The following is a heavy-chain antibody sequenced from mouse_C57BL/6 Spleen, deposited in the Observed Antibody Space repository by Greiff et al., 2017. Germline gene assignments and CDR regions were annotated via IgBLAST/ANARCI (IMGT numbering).Heavy chain of an antibody. CDR2: IRSKSNNYAT. CDR1: GFSFNTYA. J-gene: IGHJ2*01. Sequence: EVKLVESGGGLVQPKGSLKLSCAASGFSFNTYAMNWVRQAPGQGLEWVARIRSKSNNYATYYADSVKDRFTISRDDSESMLYLQMNNLKTEDTAMYYCVRSLYGSSYFDYWGQGTTLTVSS. D-gene: IGHD1-1*01. CDR3: VRSLYGSSYFDY. V-gene: IGHV10-1*01.